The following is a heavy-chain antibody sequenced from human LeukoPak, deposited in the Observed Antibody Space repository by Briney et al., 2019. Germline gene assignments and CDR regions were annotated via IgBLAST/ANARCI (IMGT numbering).Heavy chain of an antibody. J-gene: IGHJ4*02. Sequence: PGGSLRLSCVAPRSTFNTYAVNWVRQAPGKGLEWVSAISGNGDITYYADSVRGRFTISRDNSKNTLYLQMNSLRAEDTAVYYCARVKRDCSGGSCYSYDYWGQGTLVTVSS. CDR2: ISGNGDIT. CDR3: ARVKRDCSGGSCYSYDY. V-gene: IGHV3-23*01. D-gene: IGHD2-15*01. CDR1: RSTFNTYA.